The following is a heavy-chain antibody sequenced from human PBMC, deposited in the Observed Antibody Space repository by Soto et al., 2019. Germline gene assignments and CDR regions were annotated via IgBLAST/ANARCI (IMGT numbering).Heavy chain of an antibody. V-gene: IGHV3-74*01. CDR1: GFAFSSEW. J-gene: IGHJ4*02. CDR3: TSDTFGDRDS. D-gene: IGHD2-21*01. CDR2: IDPYDTGI. Sequence: GGSLRVSCAASGFAFSSEWMHWVRQAPGKGLVWVSRIDPYDTGITYADSVKGRFTISRDNAKNTLYLQMNSLRAEDTAVYYCTSDTFGDRDSWGQGTLVTVSS.